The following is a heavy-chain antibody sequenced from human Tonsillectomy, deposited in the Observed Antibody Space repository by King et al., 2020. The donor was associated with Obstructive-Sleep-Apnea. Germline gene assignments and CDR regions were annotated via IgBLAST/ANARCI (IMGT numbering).Heavy chain of an antibody. CDR1: GFTFDDYA. D-gene: IGHD6-13*01. Sequence: VQLVESGGGLIQPGRSLRLSCAASGFTFDDYAMHWVRQAPGKGLEWVSGITGNSGSIGYAASVKGRFTITRDNATNSLYVQMNTLRAEDTALSFCAKDGRIAAAGTGPYFDYWGQGALVTVSS. V-gene: IGHV3-9*01. CDR3: AKDGRIAAAGTGPYFDY. J-gene: IGHJ4*02. CDR2: ITGNSGSI.